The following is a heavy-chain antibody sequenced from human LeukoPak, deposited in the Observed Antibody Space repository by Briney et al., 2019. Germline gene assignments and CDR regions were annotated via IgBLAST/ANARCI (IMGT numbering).Heavy chain of an antibody. D-gene: IGHD3-10*01. Sequence: ASVTVSCKASGYTFTTYGISWVRQAPGQGLEWLGWISTCNGNTNYAQKFQGRVTMTTDTSTSTAYMELRSLRSDDTAMYYCARDGSGTWNDYWGQGTLVTVSS. J-gene: IGHJ4*02. V-gene: IGHV1-18*01. CDR1: GYTFTTYG. CDR2: ISTCNGNT. CDR3: ARDGSGTWNDY.